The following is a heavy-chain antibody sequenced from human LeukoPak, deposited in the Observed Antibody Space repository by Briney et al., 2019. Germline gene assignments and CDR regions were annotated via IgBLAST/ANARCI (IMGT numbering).Heavy chain of an antibody. CDR3: ARGHDIDV. J-gene: IGHJ6*02. CDR1: GGSLNNYY. V-gene: IGHV4-59*01. Sequence: SETLSLTCTVSGGSLNNYYWSWIRQPPGKALEWIGYIYYTGTTKYNPSLKSRATISLDTSKDQFSLKLTSVTAADTALFFCARGHDIDVWGQGTTVTVSS. CDR2: IYYTGTT.